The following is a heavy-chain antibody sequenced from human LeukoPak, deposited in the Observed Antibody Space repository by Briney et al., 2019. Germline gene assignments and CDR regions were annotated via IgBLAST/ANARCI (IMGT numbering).Heavy chain of an antibody. CDR3: AREETGSRFDYDSSGSVGAFDI. D-gene: IGHD3-22*01. J-gene: IGHJ3*02. Sequence: GGSLRLSCAASGFTFSSYSMNWVRQAPGKGLEWVSYISSSSSTIYYADSVKGRFTISRDNAKNSLYLQMNSLRAEDTAVYYCAREETGSRFDYDSSGSVGAFDIWGQGTMVTVSS. CDR1: GFTFSSYS. V-gene: IGHV3-48*04. CDR2: ISSSSSTI.